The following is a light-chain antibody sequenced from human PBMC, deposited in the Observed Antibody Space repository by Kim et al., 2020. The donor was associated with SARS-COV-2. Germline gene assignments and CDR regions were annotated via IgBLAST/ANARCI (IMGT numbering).Light chain of an antibody. Sequence: DIVLTQSPGTLSLSPGERATLSCRASHTITSNYLSWYQQKPGQPPRLLIYGASTRATGTPDRFIGTGSGTDFTLTIRRLEPEDFAVYYCQQFGGSPMYSFGQGTKLEI. CDR1: HTITSNY. CDR3: QQFGGSPMYS. CDR2: GAS. J-gene: IGKJ2*03. V-gene: IGKV3-20*01.